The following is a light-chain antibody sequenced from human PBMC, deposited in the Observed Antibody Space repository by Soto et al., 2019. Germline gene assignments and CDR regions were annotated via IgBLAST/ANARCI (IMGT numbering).Light chain of an antibody. J-gene: IGKJ1*01. V-gene: IGKV3D-15*01. CDR2: DAS. CDR3: LQYNNWWT. Sequence: IVLTQFPGTLSLSPWERTTLSCRASQSFNSYLAWYQQKPGQAPRLLIYDASNRATGIPARFSGSGSGTEFTLTISSLQSEDFAVYYCLQYNNWWTFGQGTKVDIK. CDR1: QSFNSY.